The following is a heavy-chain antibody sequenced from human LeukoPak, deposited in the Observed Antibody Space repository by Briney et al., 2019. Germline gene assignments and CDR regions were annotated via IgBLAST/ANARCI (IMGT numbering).Heavy chain of an antibody. J-gene: IGHJ4*02. D-gene: IGHD4-17*01. CDR3: ARVSYGDFQNYFDY. CDR1: GYTFTSYG. Sequence: GASVKVSCKASGYTFTSYGISWVRQAPGQGLEWMGWISAYNGNTNYAQKLQGRVTMTTDTSTSTAYMELRSLRSDDTAVYFCARVSYGDFQNYFDYWGQGTLVTVSS. V-gene: IGHV1-18*01. CDR2: ISAYNGNT.